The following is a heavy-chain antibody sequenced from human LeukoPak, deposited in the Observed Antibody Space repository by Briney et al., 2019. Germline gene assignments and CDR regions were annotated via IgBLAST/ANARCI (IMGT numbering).Heavy chain of an antibody. Sequence: SETLSLTCTVSSGSISSPAYYWAWIRQPPGKGLEWIGSIYYSGSTYYNPSLKSRVTISVDTSKKQFSLRLSSVTAADTAVCYCASNYFDSSGPLEIDYWGQGTLVTVSS. CDR3: ASNYFDSSGPLEIDY. D-gene: IGHD3-22*01. J-gene: IGHJ4*02. CDR2: IYYSGST. V-gene: IGHV4-39*01. CDR1: SGSISSPAYY.